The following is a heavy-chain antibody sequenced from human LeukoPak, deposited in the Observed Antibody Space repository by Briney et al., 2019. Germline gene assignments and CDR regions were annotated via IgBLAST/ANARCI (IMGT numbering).Heavy chain of an antibody. V-gene: IGHV1-2*02. CDR1: GYTFTGYY. Sequence: ASVKVSCKASGYTFTGYYMHWVRQAPGQGLEWMGWINPNSGGTNYAQKFQGRVTMTRDTSFSTAYMELSRLRSDDTAVYYCARNGLQYYNWFDPWGQGTLVTVSS. CDR3: ARNGLQYYNWFDP. CDR2: INPNSGGT. J-gene: IGHJ5*02. D-gene: IGHD4-11*01.